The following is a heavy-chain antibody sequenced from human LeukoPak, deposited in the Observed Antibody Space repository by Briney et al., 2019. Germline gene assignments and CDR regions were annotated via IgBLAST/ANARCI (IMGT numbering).Heavy chain of an antibody. CDR2: ISSSGSTI. CDR1: GFTFSSYE. Sequence: GGSLRLSCAASGFTFSSYEMNWVRQAPGKGLEWVSCISSSGSTIYYADSAKGRFTISRDNAKNSLYLQMNSLRAEDTAVYYCARDLYYGSGSYYHDYWGQGTLVTVSS. D-gene: IGHD3-10*01. J-gene: IGHJ4*02. CDR3: ARDLYYGSGSYYHDY. V-gene: IGHV3-48*03.